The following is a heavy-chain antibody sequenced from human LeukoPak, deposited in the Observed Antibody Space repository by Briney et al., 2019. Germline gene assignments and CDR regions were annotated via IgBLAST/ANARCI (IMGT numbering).Heavy chain of an antibody. CDR1: GFTFDDYA. J-gene: IGHJ4*02. CDR2: ISWNSGSI. D-gene: IGHD3-22*01. CDR3: ARDRRQWLLLGGLDY. Sequence: GRSLRLSCAASGFTFDDYAMHWVRQAPGKGLEWVSGISWNSGSIGYADSVKGRFTISRDNSKNTLYLQMNSLRAEDTAVYYCARDRRQWLLLGGLDYWGQGTLVTVSS. V-gene: IGHV3-9*01.